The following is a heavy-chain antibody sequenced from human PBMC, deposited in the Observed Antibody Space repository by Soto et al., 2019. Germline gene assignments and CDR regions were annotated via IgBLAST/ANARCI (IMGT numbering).Heavy chain of an antibody. CDR2: ISGNGINT. Sequence: EVQLLESGGGLVQPGGSLRLSCAASGFTLSNHAMSWVRQAPGKGLEWVSGISGNGINTYYADSVKGRFTLSRDNAKNTLHLQMDTLTDEYTAVYFWGSPGRRCGGGQCYPSALDYWGQATLVTVSS. D-gene: IGHD2-21*01. CDR3: GSPGRRCGGGQCYPSALDY. J-gene: IGHJ4*02. V-gene: IGHV3-23*01. CDR1: GFTLSNHA.